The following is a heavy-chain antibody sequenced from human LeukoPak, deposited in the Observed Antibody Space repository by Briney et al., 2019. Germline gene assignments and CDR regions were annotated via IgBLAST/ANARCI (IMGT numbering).Heavy chain of an antibody. CDR3: HYDSSGYSSPLFDY. J-gene: IGHJ4*02. Sequence: GGSLRLSCAVSGFTFSSYGMHWVRQAPGKGLEWVAVISYDGSNKYYADSVKGRFTISRDNSKNTLYLQMNSLRAEDTAVYYCHYDSSGYSSPLFDYWGQGTLVTVSS. D-gene: IGHD3-22*01. CDR1: GFTFSSYG. V-gene: IGHV3-30*03. CDR2: ISYDGSNK.